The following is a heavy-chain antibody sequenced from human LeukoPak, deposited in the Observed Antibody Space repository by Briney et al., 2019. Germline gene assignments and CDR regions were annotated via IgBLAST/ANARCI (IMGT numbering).Heavy chain of an antibody. CDR3: ARGGCSSTSCYVPDY. D-gene: IGHD2-2*01. V-gene: IGHV1-46*01. J-gene: IGHJ4*02. Sequence: ASVKVSCKASGYTFTSYYMHWVRQAPGQGLEWMGIINPSGGSTSYAQKFQGRVTMTRDASTSTVYMELSSLRSEDTAVYYCARGGCSSTSCYVPDYWGQGTLVTVSS. CDR1: GYTFTSYY. CDR2: INPSGGST.